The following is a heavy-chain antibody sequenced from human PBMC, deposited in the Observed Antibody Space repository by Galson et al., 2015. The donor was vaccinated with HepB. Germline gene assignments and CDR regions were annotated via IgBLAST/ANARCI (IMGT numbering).Heavy chain of an antibody. CDR3: ARFFKYCLSTTCYPEYFQH. CDR1: GDSISSSAYY. Sequence: SETLSLTCAVSGDSISSSAYYWGWIRQSPGKGLEWIGLIYYTGTTSYNPSLKSRVTISVDTSKNQFSLRLSSVTAADTAVYYCARFFKYCLSTTCYPEYFQHWGQGTLVTVSS. J-gene: IGHJ1*01. CDR2: IYYTGTT. V-gene: IGHV4-39*01. D-gene: IGHD2-2*01.